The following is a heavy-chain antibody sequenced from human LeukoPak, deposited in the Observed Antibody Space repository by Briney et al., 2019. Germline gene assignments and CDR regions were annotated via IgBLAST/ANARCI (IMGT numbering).Heavy chain of an antibody. CDR3: AKDIPQGYARSAIEY. D-gene: IGHD2-15*01. V-gene: IGHV3-23*01. CDR2: ISGSGGST. Sequence: GGSLRLSCAASGFTFSSYAMSWVRQAPGKGLEWVSAISGSGGSTYYADSVKGRFTICRDNSKDTLYLQMNSLTAEHTAVSYCAKDIPQGYARSAIEYWAQGTLVTVSS. J-gene: IGHJ4*02. CDR1: GFTFSSYA.